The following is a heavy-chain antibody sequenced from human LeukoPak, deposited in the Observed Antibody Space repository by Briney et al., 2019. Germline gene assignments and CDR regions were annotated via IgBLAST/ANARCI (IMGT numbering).Heavy chain of an antibody. V-gene: IGHV4-39*01. CDR1: GGSISSSSYY. CDR3: ARLVWYRSSWYRESEYFQH. CDR2: IYYSVST. J-gene: IGHJ1*01. D-gene: IGHD6-13*01. Sequence: SETLSLTCTVSGGSISSSSYYWGWIRQPPGKGLEWIGSIYYSVSTYYNPSLKSRVTISVDTSKNQFSLKLSSVTAADTALSSCARLVWYRSSWYRESEYFQHWGQGTLVTVSS.